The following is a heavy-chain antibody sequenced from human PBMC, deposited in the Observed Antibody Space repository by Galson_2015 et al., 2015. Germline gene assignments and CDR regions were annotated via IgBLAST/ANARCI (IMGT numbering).Heavy chain of an antibody. D-gene: IGHD2-21*02. J-gene: IGHJ4*02. CDR1: GFTFSSYS. CDR2: ISSSSSYI. CDR3: ARAGLPVVTALDY. Sequence: SLRLSCAASGFTFSSYSMNWVRQAPGKGLEWVSSISSSSSYIYYADSVKGRFTISRDNAKNSLYLQMNSLRAEDTAVYYCARAGLPVVTALDYWGQGTLVTVSS. V-gene: IGHV3-21*01.